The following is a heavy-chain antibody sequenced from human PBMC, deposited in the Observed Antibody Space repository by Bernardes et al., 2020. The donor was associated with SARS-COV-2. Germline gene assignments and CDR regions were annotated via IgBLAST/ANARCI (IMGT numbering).Heavy chain of an antibody. Sequence: GGSLRLSCVGSGFTFNTYAMYWFRQAPGKGLEYVSAISYNGGSAYYADSVKGRFTISRDNSQNTLFLQMRSLRVEDMAVYYCARAPITMVRGIELNYWGQGTLVTVSS. V-gene: IGHV3-64*02. J-gene: IGHJ4*02. D-gene: IGHD3-10*01. CDR1: GFTFNTYA. CDR2: ISYNGGSA. CDR3: ARAPITMVRGIELNY.